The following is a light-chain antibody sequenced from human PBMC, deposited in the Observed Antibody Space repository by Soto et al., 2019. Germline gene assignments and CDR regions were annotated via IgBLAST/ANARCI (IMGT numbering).Light chain of an antibody. CDR1: QSISNY. J-gene: IGKJ2*01. Sequence: DIQMTQSPSSLSASVGDRVTMTCRASQSISNYLNWYQQKPGKAPKLLIYAASSLRSGVPSRFSGSGSGTDFTLTISSLQPEDFATYYCQQSFSIPQYTFGQGTKLEIK. CDR2: AAS. V-gene: IGKV1-39*01. CDR3: QQSFSIPQYT.